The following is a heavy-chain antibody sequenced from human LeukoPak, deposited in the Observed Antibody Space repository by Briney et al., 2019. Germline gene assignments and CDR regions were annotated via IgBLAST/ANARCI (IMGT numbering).Heavy chain of an antibody. Sequence: KPSETLSLTCTVSGGSISSYYWSWIRQPPGKGLEWIGYIYYSGSTNYNPSLKSRVTISVDTSKNQFSLKLSSVTAADTAVYYCARLRGWDYFDYWGQGTLVTVSS. CDR1: GGSISSYY. CDR2: IYYSGST. D-gene: IGHD1-26*01. V-gene: IGHV4-59*01. CDR3: ARLRGWDYFDY. J-gene: IGHJ4*02.